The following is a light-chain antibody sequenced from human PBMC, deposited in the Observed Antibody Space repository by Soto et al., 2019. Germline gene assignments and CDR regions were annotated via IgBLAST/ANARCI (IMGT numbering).Light chain of an antibody. CDR2: KAS. Sequence: DIQMTQSPSTLSGSVGDRVTITCRASQTISSWLAWYQQKPGKAPKLLIYKASTLKSGVPSRFSGSGSGTDFTLTISSLQSEDFAVYYCQQYNNWPWTFGQGTQ. J-gene: IGKJ1*01. V-gene: IGKV1-5*03. CDR1: QTISSW. CDR3: QQYNNWPWT.